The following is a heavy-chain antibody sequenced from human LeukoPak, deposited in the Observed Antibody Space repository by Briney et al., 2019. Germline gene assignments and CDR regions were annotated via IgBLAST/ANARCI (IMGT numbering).Heavy chain of an antibody. CDR3: ARAPQWLVNWFDP. V-gene: IGHV4-34*01. CDR2: INHSGST. Sequence: KASETLSLTCVVYGGSFSGYYWSWIRQPPGKGLEWIGEINHSGSTNYNPSLKSRVTISVDTSKNQLSLKLSSVTAADTAVYYCARAPQWLVNWFDPWGQGTLVTVSS. D-gene: IGHD6-19*01. J-gene: IGHJ5*02. CDR1: GGSFSGYY.